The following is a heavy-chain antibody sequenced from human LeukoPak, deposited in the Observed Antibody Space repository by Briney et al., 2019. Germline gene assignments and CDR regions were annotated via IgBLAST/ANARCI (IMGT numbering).Heavy chain of an antibody. D-gene: IGHD5-12*01. CDR2: ISGSGDST. CDR1: RFTSTSEV. J-gene: IGHJ4*02. V-gene: IGHV3-23*01. CDR3: AKVERSDFDMNFDS. Sequence: GSLRPSPAASRFTSTSEVMNRLPQAPGPERKGVSRISGSGDSTFYADSVKGRFTISRDKSKNTVYLQMSSLRAGDTAVYYCAKVERSDFDMNFDSWGQGTVVTVSS.